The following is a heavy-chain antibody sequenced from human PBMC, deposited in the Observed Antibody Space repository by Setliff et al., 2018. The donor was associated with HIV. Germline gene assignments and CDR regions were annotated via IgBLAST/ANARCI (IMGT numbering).Heavy chain of an antibody. CDR1: GFTFSTSW. D-gene: IGHD6-19*01. Sequence: GGYLRLSCEGSGFTFSTSWIHWVRQAPGKGLVWVSRVNRDGSDTLYADSVEGRFTISRDNAQNMAYLQMNSLRAEDTAVYYCTRAGFRAGFDIWGQGTMVTVSS. CDR3: TRAGFRAGFDI. CDR2: VNRDGSDT. V-gene: IGHV3-74*01. J-gene: IGHJ3*02.